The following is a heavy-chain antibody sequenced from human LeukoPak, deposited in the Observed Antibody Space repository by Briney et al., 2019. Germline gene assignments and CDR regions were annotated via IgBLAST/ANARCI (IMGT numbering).Heavy chain of an antibody. CDR2: IYYSGST. CDR3: ARVSRLLLDY. CDR1: GGSISSYY. V-gene: IGHV4-59*01. Sequence: PSETLSLTCTISGGSISSYYWSWIRQPPGKGLEWIGYIYYSGSTDYNPSLKSRVTISVDTSKNQFSLKLSSVTAADTAVYYCARVSRLLLDYWGQGTLVTVSS. D-gene: IGHD4-23*01. J-gene: IGHJ4*02.